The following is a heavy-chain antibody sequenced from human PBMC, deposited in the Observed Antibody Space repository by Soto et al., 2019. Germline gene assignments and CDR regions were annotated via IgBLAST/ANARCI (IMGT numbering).Heavy chain of an antibody. CDR3: AKDGTNCSHGSCFLGLLYYFYMDV. CDR2: ISWNSGSI. CDR1: GFPFDDYA. Sequence: PGGSLRLSCAAPGFPFDDYAMHWVRQAPGKGLEWVSGISWNSGSIDYADSVKGRFTISRDNAKNSLYLQMNSLRAEDTALYYCAKDGTNCSHGSCFLGLLYYFYMDVWGKGTTVTVSS. V-gene: IGHV3-9*01. D-gene: IGHD2-15*01. J-gene: IGHJ6*03.